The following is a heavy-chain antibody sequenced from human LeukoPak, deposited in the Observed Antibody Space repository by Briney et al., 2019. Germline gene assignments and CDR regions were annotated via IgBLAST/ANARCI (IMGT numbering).Heavy chain of an antibody. J-gene: IGHJ6*04. CDR2: IYHSGST. Sequence: SETLSLTCAVYGGSFSGYYWSWIRQPPGKGLEWIGEIYHSGSTNYNPSLKSRVTISVDTSKNQFSLKLSSVTAADTAVYYCARGKGVVVPAAIRYYYYGMDVWGKGTTVTVSS. CDR1: GGSFSGYY. CDR3: ARGKGVVVPAAIRYYYYGMDV. D-gene: IGHD2-2*02. V-gene: IGHV4-34*01.